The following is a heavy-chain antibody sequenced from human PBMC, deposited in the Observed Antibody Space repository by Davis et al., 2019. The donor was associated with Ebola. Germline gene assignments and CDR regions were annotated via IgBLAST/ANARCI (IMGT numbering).Heavy chain of an antibody. CDR1: GFTFGSYA. V-gene: IGHV3-66*04. J-gene: IGHJ2*01. Sequence: GGSLRLSCAASGFTFGSYAMTWARQAPGKGLEWVSVIYRDERTYYADSVKGRFTVSRDNSENMLYLQMSTLRAEDTAVYYCARHVNGDFWYFDLWGRGTRVTVSS. D-gene: IGHD4-17*01. CDR3: ARHVNGDFWYFDL. CDR2: IYRDERT.